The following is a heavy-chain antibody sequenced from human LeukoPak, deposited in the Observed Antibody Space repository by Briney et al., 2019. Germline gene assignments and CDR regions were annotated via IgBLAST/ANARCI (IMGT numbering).Heavy chain of an antibody. CDR1: GGSISSYY. CDR3: AGGAYDYVWGSYRHKPFDH. CDR2: IYYSGST. Sequence: KPSETLSLTCTVSGGSISSYYWSWIRQPPGKGLEWIGYIYYSGSTNYNPSLKSRVTISVDTSKNQFSLKLSSVTAADTAVYYCAGGAYDYVWGSYRHKPFDHWGQGTLVTVSS. J-gene: IGHJ4*02. V-gene: IGHV4-59*01. D-gene: IGHD3-16*02.